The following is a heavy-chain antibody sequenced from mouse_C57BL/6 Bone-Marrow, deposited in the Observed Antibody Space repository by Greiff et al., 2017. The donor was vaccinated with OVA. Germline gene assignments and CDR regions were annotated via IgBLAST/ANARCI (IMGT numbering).Heavy chain of an antibody. CDR2: ISYDGSN. CDR3: ARKLRLRYFDY. V-gene: IGHV3-6*01. J-gene: IGHJ2*01. CDR1: GYSITSGYY. Sequence: EVKLQESGPGLVKPSQSLSLTCSVTGYSITSGYYWNWIRQFPGNKLEWMGYISYDGSNNYNPSLKNRISITRDTSKNQFFLKLNSVTTEDTATYYCARKLRLRYFDYWGQGTTLTVSS. D-gene: IGHD3-2*02.